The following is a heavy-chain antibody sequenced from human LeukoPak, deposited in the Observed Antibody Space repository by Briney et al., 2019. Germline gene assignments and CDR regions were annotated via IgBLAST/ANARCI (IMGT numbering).Heavy chain of an antibody. CDR3: ARESGYYGYYYGMDV. CDR1: GYTFTSYD. J-gene: IGHJ6*02. Sequence: ASVKVSCTASGYTFTSYDINWVRQATGQGLEWLGWMNPNSGNTGYAQKFQGRVTMTRNTSISTAYMELSSLRSEDTAVYYCARESGYYGYYYGMDVWGQGTTVTVSS. D-gene: IGHD3-3*01. V-gene: IGHV1-8*01. CDR2: MNPNSGNT.